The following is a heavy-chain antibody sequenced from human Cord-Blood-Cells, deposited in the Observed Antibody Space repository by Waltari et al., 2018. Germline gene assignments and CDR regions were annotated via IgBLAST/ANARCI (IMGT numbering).Heavy chain of an antibody. Sequence: QVQLVESGGGVVQPGRSLRLSCAASGFTFSSYGMHWVRQAPGKGLEWVAVIMYDGSNKYYADSVKGRFTISRDNSKNTLYLQMNILRAEDTAMYYCAKDRGELGYSGYDPSFDYWGQGTLVTVSS. J-gene: IGHJ4*02. CDR3: AKDRGELGYSGYDPSFDY. CDR2: IMYDGSNK. V-gene: IGHV3-30*18. CDR1: GFTFSSYG. D-gene: IGHD5-12*01.